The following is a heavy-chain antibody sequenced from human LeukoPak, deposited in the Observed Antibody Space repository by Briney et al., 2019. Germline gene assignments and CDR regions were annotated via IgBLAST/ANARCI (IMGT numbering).Heavy chain of an antibody. CDR3: AKGSCSRTSSSCSLAYYYIMDV. V-gene: IGHV3-23*01. CDR1: GFTFSSYG. J-gene: IGHJ6*02. D-gene: IGHD2-2*01. Sequence: GGSLRLSCAPSGFTFSSYGMSWVRQAPGRGLAWISSIIAIGGKIFYAESVKGRFTISRDTSRSTLSLEMNSLRGDDTAVYYCAKGSCSRTSSSCSLAYYYIMDVWGQGTTVTVSS. CDR2: IIAIGGKI.